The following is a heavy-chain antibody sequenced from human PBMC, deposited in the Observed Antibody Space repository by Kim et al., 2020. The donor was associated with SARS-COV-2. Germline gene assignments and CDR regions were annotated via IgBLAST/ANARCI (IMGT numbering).Heavy chain of an antibody. CDR2: IKQDGSEK. J-gene: IGHJ6*02. Sequence: GGSLRLSCAASGFTFSSYWMSWVRQAPGKGLEWVANIKQDGSEKYYVDSVKGRFTISRDNAKNSLYLQMNSLRAEDTAVYYCARARTTVTTLYYYYYGMDVWGQGTTVTVSS. CDR3: ARARTTVTTLYYYYYGMDV. V-gene: IGHV3-7*01. CDR1: GFTFSSYW. D-gene: IGHD4-4*01.